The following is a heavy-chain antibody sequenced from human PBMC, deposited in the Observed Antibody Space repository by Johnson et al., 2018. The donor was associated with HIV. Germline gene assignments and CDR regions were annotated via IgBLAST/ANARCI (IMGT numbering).Heavy chain of an antibody. Sequence: VQLVESGGDSVQPGGSLRLSCAASGFIFSNYWMHWVRQAHGKGLIWVACIKTDGSDTNYADSVKGRFTISRDNDKNTVYLQMDSLRDEDMAVYYCARGALGSFDIWGQGTMVTVSA. D-gene: IGHD3-10*01. CDR2: IKTDGSDT. CDR1: GFIFSNYW. CDR3: ARGALGSFDI. J-gene: IGHJ3*02. V-gene: IGHV3-74*01.